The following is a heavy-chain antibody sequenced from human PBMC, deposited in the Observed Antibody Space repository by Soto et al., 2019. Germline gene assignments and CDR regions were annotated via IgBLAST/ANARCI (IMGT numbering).Heavy chain of an antibody. D-gene: IGHD3-22*01. CDR1: GGTFSSYA. CDR2: IIPIFGTA. Sequence: SVKVSCKASGGTFSSYAISWVRQAPGQGLEWMGGIIPIFGTANYAQKFQGRVTITADKSTSTAYMELSSLRSEDTAVYYCARGWSGYYYDSSGYYRPRWFDPWGQGTLVTVSS. CDR3: ARGWSGYYYDSSGYYRPRWFDP. V-gene: IGHV1-69*06. J-gene: IGHJ5*02.